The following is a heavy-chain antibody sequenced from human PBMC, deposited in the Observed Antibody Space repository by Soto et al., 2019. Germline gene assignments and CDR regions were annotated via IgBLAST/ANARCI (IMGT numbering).Heavy chain of an antibody. D-gene: IGHD6-13*01. V-gene: IGHV1-69*13. CDR3: ARDLYSSAAAVNYYGMDV. Sequence: GASVKVSCKASGGTFSSYAISWVRQAPGQGLEWMGGIIPIFGTANYAQKFQGRVTITADESTSTAYMELSSLRSEDTAVYYCARDLYSSAAAVNYYGMDVWGQGTTVTVSS. J-gene: IGHJ6*02. CDR2: IIPIFGTA. CDR1: GGTFSSYA.